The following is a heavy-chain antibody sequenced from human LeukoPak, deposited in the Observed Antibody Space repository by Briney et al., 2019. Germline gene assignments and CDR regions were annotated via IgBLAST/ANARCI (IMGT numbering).Heavy chain of an antibody. Sequence: PGGSLRLSCAASGFTFSSYTMSWVRQAPGKGLEWVGRIKSKTDGGTTDYAAPVKGRFTISRDDSKNTLYLQMNSLKTEDTAVYYCTTGVYSSGWRIVVVIPFFDYWGQGTLVTVSS. CDR3: TTGVYSSGWRIVVVIPFFDY. CDR2: IKSKTDGGTT. D-gene: IGHD3-22*01. J-gene: IGHJ4*02. CDR1: GFTFSSYT. V-gene: IGHV3-15*01.